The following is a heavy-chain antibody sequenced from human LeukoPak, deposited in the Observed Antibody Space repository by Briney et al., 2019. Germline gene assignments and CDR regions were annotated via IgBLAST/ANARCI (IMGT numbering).Heavy chain of an antibody. D-gene: IGHD1-1*01. V-gene: IGHV3-15*04. CDR1: GFTFSSYE. CDR3: ASEFWYRHVA. Sequence: GGSLRLSCAASGFTFSSYEMNWVRQAPGKGLEWVGRIERTADGGSTQYAAPVKGRFSISRDDSKDTVYLQMSSLRTEDTAVYYCASEFWYRHVAWGQGSLVTVSS. CDR2: IERTADGGST. J-gene: IGHJ5*02.